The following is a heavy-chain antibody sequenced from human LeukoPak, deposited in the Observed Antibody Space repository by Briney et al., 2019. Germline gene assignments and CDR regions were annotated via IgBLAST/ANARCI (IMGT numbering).Heavy chain of an antibody. CDR1: GYTFTSYY. CDR2: INPSGGST. V-gene: IGHV1-46*01. Sequence: ASVKVSCKASGYTFTSYYMHWVRQAPGQGLEWMGIINPSGGSTSYAQKFQGRVTMTRDTSTSTVYMELSSLRSEDTAVCYCARDVHSATTDSLGYYRQKDLVDYCVHGILV. J-gene: IGHJ4*01. CDR3: ARDVHSATTDSLGYYRQKDLVDY. D-gene: IGHD3-22*01.